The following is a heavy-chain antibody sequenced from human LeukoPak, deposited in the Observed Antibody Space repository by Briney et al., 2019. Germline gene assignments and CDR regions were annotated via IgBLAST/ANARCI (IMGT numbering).Heavy chain of an antibody. CDR2: FDPEDGET. CDR1: GYTLTELS. Sequence: VASVKVSCTVSGYTLTELSMHWVRQAPGKGLEWMGGFDPEDGETIYAQKFQGRGTMTEDTSTDTAYMELSSLRSEDTAVYYCATAWYSSGWYLAFDIWGQGTMVTVSS. J-gene: IGHJ3*02. CDR3: ATAWYSSGWYLAFDI. V-gene: IGHV1-24*01. D-gene: IGHD6-19*01.